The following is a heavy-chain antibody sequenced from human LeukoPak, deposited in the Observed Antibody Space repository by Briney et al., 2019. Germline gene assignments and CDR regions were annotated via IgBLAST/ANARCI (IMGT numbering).Heavy chain of an antibody. CDR3: ARGDFWSGYYDY. D-gene: IGHD3-3*01. V-gene: IGHV4-59*01. CDR2: IYYSGGT. CDR1: GGSISSYY. Sequence: PSETLSLTCTVSGGSISSYYWNWIRQPPGKGLEWIGYIYYSGGTNYNPSLKSRVTISVDTSKNQFSLKLSSVTAADTAVYYCARGDFWSGYYDYWGQGTLVTVSS. J-gene: IGHJ4*02.